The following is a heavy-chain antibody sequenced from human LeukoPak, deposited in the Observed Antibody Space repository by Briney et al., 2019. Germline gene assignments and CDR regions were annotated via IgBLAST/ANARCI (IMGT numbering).Heavy chain of an antibody. CDR2: ISAYNGRT. CDR3: ARDRRYYYDSNGYYYPFDY. CDR1: GYTFTSYG. D-gene: IGHD3-22*01. J-gene: IGHJ4*02. Sequence: ASVKVSCKASGYTFTSYGISWVRQAPGQGLEWMGWISAYNGRTNYAQKLQGRVTMTTDTSTSTGYMELRSLRSDDTAVYYCARDRRYYYDSNGYYYPFDYWGQGTLVTVSS. V-gene: IGHV1-18*01.